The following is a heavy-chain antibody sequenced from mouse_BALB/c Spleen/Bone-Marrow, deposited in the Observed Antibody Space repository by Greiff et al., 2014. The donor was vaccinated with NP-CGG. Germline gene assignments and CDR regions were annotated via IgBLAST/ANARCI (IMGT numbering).Heavy chain of an antibody. CDR3: ARGPHDDDMDY. CDR1: GFTFSDYY. Sequence: VQLKESGGGLVKPGGSLKLSCAASGFTFSDYYMYWVRQTPEKRLEWVATISDGGSYTYYPDSVKGRFAISRDNAKNNLYLQLSSLKPEDTAMYYCARGPHDDDMDYWGQGTSVTVSS. D-gene: IGHD2-3*01. CDR2: ISDGGSYT. J-gene: IGHJ4*01. V-gene: IGHV5-4*02.